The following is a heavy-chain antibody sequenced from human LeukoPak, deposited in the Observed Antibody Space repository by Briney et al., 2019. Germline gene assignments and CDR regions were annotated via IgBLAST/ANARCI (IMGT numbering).Heavy chain of an antibody. CDR3: ARGAHSGSYQSYHPFDY. CDR2: ISSSGSYI. CDR1: GFTFSSYT. Sequence: GGSLRLSCAVSGFTFSSYTMNWVRQTPGKGLEWVSSISSSGSYIYYADSVKGRFTISRDNVRNSLYLQMNSLRAEDTAVYYCARGAHSGSYQSYHPFDYWGQGTLVTVSS. J-gene: IGHJ4*02. V-gene: IGHV3-21*01. D-gene: IGHD1-26*01.